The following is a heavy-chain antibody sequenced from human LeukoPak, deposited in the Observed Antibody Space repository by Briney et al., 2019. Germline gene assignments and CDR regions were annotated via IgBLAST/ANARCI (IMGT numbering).Heavy chain of an antibody. V-gene: IGHV4-59*01. CDR2: IYSSGST. J-gene: IGHJ3*02. Sequence: SETLSFTCTVSGGSISDYYWSWIRQSPGKGLVWVGYIYSSGSTNYNPSLKSRVSISVDTSKNQFSLKLSSVTAADTAVYYCARVGDFSRHGYIGDAFDIWGQGTMVTVSS. CDR3: ARVGDFSRHGYIGDAFDI. D-gene: IGHD5-24*01. CDR1: GGSISDYY.